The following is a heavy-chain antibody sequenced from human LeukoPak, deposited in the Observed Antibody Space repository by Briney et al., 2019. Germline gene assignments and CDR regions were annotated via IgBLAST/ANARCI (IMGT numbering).Heavy chain of an antibody. V-gene: IGHV3-48*01. Sequence: GGSLRLSCAASGFTFSSYSMNWVRQAPGKGLEWVSHISSSSSTIYYADSVKGRFTISRDNAKNSLYLQMNSLRAEDTAVYYCAREARSGGSCYDYWGQGTLVTVSS. CDR3: AREARSGGSCYDY. D-gene: IGHD2-15*01. CDR2: ISSSSSTI. CDR1: GFTFSSYS. J-gene: IGHJ4*02.